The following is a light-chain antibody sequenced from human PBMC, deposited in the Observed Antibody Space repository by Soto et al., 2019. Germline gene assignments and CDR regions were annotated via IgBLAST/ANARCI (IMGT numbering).Light chain of an antibody. CDR1: QSVSSSY. CDR2: GAS. V-gene: IGKV3-20*01. J-gene: IGKJ5*01. CDR3: QQYDNLPIT. Sequence: EIVLTQSPGTLSLSPGERATLSCRASQSVSSSYLAWYQQKPGQAPRLLIYGASNRATGIPDRFSGSGSGTDFTLTISSLQPEDIATYYCQQYDNLPITFGQGTRLEIK.